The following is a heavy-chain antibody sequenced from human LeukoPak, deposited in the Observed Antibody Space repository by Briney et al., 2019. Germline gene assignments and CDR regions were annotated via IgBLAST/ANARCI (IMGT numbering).Heavy chain of an antibody. V-gene: IGHV1-2*02. CDR1: GYTFTGYY. CDR2: INPNSGGT. CDR3: AKGAYSSDYYYYMDV. Sequence: ASVKVSCKASGYTFTGYYMHWVRQAPGQGLEWMGWINPNSGGTNYAQKFQGRVTMTRDTSISTAYMELSRLRSDDTAVYYCAKGAYSSDYYYYMDVWGKGTTVTVSS. D-gene: IGHD6-19*01. J-gene: IGHJ6*03.